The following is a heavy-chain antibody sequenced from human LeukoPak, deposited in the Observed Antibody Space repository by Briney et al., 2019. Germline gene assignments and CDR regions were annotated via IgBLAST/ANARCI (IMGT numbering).Heavy chain of an antibody. CDR1: GGSISSSNW. CDR2: IYHSGST. V-gene: IGHV4-4*02. CDR3: ARTPYYDILTGPSDY. Sequence: SGTLSLTCAVSGGSISSSNWWSWVRQPPGKGLEWIGEIYHSGSTNYNPSLKSRVTISVDKSKNQFSLKLSSVTAADTAVYYCARTPYYDILTGPSDYWGQGTLVTVSS. D-gene: IGHD3-9*01. J-gene: IGHJ4*02.